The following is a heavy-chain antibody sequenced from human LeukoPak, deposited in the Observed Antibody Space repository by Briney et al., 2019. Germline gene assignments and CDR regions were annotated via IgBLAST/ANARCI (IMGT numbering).Heavy chain of an antibody. CDR3: ARDSYYYDSSGYYPFGY. Sequence: PSETLSLTCAVSGGSISSYYWSWIRQPARKGLEWIGRIYTSGSTNYNPSLKSRVTMSVDTSKNQFSLKLSSVTAADTAVYYCARDSYYYDSSGYYPFGYWGQGTLVTVSS. D-gene: IGHD3-22*01. J-gene: IGHJ4*02. V-gene: IGHV4-4*07. CDR2: IYTSGST. CDR1: GGSISSYY.